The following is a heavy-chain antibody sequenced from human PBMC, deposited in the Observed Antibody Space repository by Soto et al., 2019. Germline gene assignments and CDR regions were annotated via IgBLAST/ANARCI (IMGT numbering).Heavy chain of an antibody. CDR1: GGSITSSSYY. J-gene: IGHJ5*02. Sequence: TSETLSLTCTVSGGSITSSSYYWGWIRQPPGKGLEWIGNIYYSGSTYYNPSLKSRVTISVDTSKNQFSLKLSSVTAADTAVYYCARSVFPWGQGTLVTVSS. CDR3: ARSVFP. CDR2: IYYSGST. V-gene: IGHV4-39*01.